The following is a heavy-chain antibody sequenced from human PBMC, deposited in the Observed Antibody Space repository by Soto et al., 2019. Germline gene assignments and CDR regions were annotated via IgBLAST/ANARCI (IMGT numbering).Heavy chain of an antibody. J-gene: IGHJ4*02. CDR2: INPSGGST. V-gene: IGHV1-46*01. CDR3: ARTTVVTLKGGGYYFDY. D-gene: IGHD4-17*01. CDR1: GYIFTSYY. Sequence: ASVKVSCKASGYIFTSYYMHWVRQAPGQGLEWMGIINPSGGSTSYAQKFQGRVTMTRDTSTSTVYMELSSLRSEDTAVYYCARTTVVTLKGGGYYFDYWGQGTLVTVSS.